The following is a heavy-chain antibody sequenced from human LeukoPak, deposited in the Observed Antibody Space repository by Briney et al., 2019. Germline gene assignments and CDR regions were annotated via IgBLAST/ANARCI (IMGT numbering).Heavy chain of an antibody. D-gene: IGHD6-19*01. CDR1: GGSISSGGYY. Sequence: SETLSLTCTVSGGSISSGGYYWSWIRQHPGKGLEWIGYIYYSGSTYYNPSLKSRVTISVDTSKNQFSLRLNSVTAADTAVYYCARGSSGQAPDDYWGQGTLVTVSS. J-gene: IGHJ4*02. V-gene: IGHV4-31*03. CDR2: IYYSGST. CDR3: ARGSSGQAPDDY.